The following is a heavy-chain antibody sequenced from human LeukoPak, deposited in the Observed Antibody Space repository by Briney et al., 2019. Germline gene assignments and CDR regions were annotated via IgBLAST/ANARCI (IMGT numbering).Heavy chain of an antibody. CDR2: INHRGST. D-gene: IGHD2-2*01. V-gene: IGHV4-34*01. CDR1: GGTFSGYY. J-gene: IGHJ2*01. Sequence: PSETLSLTCAVYGGTFSGYYWSWIRQPPGKGREWIGEINHRGSTNYNPSLKSRVTISVDTSKNQFSLKLSSVTAADTAVYYCARGRIIARKYCSSTSCQGYWYFDLWGRGTLVTVSS. CDR3: ARGRIIARKYCSSTSCQGYWYFDL.